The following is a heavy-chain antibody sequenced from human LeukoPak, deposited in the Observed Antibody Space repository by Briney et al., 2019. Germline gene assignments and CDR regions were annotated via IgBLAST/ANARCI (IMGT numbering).Heavy chain of an antibody. J-gene: IGHJ4*02. V-gene: IGHV3-23*01. CDR2: ISFSGRST. Sequence: GGSLRLSCAASGFTFSSYSMNWVRQAPGKGLEWVLGISFSGRSTNYADSVKGRFIISRDNSNNTLYLQMNSLRAEDTAVYYCAKDREKAVGATIFDHWGQGTLVTVSS. CDR3: AKDREKAVGATIFDH. CDR1: GFTFSSYS. D-gene: IGHD1-26*01.